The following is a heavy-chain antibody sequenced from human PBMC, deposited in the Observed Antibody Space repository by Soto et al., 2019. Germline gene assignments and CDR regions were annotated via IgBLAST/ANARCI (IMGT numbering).Heavy chain of an antibody. CDR3: APHPGGGGY. CDR2: IYSGGYT. J-gene: IGHJ4*02. Sequence: EVQLVESGGGLIQPGGSLRLSCAVSGFTVSNNYMSWVRQAPGKGLEGVSVIYSGGYTAYGDSVKGRFTISRDNSKNTLFLKMKSRGARDTPVFYGAPHPGGGGYWGQGTLVTVSS. D-gene: IGHD3-10*01. V-gene: IGHV3-53*01. CDR1: GFTVSNNY.